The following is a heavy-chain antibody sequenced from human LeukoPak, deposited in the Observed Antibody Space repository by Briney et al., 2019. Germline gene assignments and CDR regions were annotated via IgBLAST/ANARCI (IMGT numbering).Heavy chain of an antibody. CDR1: GGSISTYY. J-gene: IGHJ4*02. V-gene: IGHV4-34*01. Sequence: PSETLSLTCTVSGGSISTYYWSWIRQPPGKGLEWIGEINHSGSTNYNPSLKSRVTISVDTSKNQFSLKLSSVTAADTAVYYCALTWGDYWGQGTLVTVSS. CDR2: INHSGST. CDR3: ALTWGDY. D-gene: IGHD1-26*01.